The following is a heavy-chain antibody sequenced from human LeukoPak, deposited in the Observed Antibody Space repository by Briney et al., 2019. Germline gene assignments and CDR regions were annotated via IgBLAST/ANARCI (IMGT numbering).Heavy chain of an antibody. CDR3: VRDGAHWDLDY. V-gene: IGHV3-30*02. CDR2: MQSDGGNE. Sequence: GGSLRLSCAASGFSFSTSGMHWIRQAPGKGLEWVAFMQSDGGNEYYADSVKGRFTISRDNSKNTVHLQMNSLRAEDTAMYYCVRDGAHWDLDYWGQGTLVTVSS. CDR1: GFSFSTSG. D-gene: IGHD7-27*01. J-gene: IGHJ4*02.